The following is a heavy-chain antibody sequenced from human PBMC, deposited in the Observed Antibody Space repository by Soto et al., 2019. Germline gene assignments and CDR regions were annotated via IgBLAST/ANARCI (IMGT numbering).Heavy chain of an antibody. CDR2: INHSGVT. J-gene: IGHJ6*02. CDR3: ARFSGSYYYAMDV. D-gene: IGHD6-19*01. Sequence: PSETLSLTCTVSGGSISSSRCHWGWIRQPPGKGLEWIASINHSGVTNYKPSLKRRVTISVDTSKNQFSLQLKSVTAADTALYYCARFSGSYYYAMDVWGQGSTVTVSS. CDR1: GGSISSSRCH. V-gene: IGHV4-39*07.